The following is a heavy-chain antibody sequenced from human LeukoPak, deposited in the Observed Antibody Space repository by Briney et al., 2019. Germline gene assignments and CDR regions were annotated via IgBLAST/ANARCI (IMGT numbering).Heavy chain of an antibody. CDR1: GFTFGSYG. Sequence: GGSLRLSCAASGFTFGSYGMHWVRQAPGKGLEWVAVISYVGNNKYYGDSVKGRFTISRDNSRNTLDLQMNRLTSEDTAVYYCARMAVKYYGSGTYRFPYYFDYWGLGALVTVSS. CDR3: ARMAVKYYGSGTYRFPYYFDY. D-gene: IGHD3-10*01. V-gene: IGHV3-30*03. CDR2: ISYVGNNK. J-gene: IGHJ4*02.